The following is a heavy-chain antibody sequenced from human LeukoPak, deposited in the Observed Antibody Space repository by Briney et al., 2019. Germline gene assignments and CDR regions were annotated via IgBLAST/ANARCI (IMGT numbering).Heavy chain of an antibody. CDR3: ARGGDYGDLRYFDY. CDR1: GGSFSGYY. Sequence: SETLSLTCAVYGGSFSGYYWSWIRQPPGKGLEWIGEINHSGSTNYNPSLKSRVTIPVDTSKNQFSLKLNSVTAADTAVYYCARGGDYGDLRYFDYWGQGTLVTVSS. V-gene: IGHV4-34*01. D-gene: IGHD4-17*01. J-gene: IGHJ4*02. CDR2: INHSGST.